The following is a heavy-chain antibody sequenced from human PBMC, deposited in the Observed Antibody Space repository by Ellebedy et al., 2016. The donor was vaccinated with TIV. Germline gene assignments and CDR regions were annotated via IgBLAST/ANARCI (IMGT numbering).Heavy chain of an antibody. Sequence: ASVKVSCKASGGPFSGSAVSWVRQAPGQGLEWMGGIIGIFGTVDNAQKFQGRVTITADESTSTVYMDLNSLRSEDTAVYYCAQLRGYRYGPIEYWGQGTLVTVSS. V-gene: IGHV1-69*13. D-gene: IGHD5-18*01. CDR3: AQLRGYRYGPIEY. J-gene: IGHJ4*02. CDR1: GGPFSGSA. CDR2: IIGIFGTV.